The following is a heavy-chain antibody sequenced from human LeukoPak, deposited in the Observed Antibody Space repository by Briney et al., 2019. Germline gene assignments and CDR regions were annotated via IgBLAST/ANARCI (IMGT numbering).Heavy chain of an antibody. Sequence: ASVKVSCKASGYTFTSYGISWVRQAPGQRLEWMGWISAYNGRTNYAQKFQGRVTMTTDSSTSTAYMDLTSLRSDDTAVYYCARGETYYPCIDYWGQGTLVTVSS. J-gene: IGHJ4*02. CDR3: ARGETYYPCIDY. CDR1: GYTFTSYG. D-gene: IGHD1-26*01. V-gene: IGHV1-18*01. CDR2: ISAYNGRT.